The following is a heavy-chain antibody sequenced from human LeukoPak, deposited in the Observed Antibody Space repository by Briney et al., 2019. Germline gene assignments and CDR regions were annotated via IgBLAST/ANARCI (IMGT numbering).Heavy chain of an antibody. Sequence: PGGSLRLSCAASGFTFDDYGMSWVRHAPGKGLEWVSGIILNGGSTASAHSLKRPFTPSRDNVKHSLYLQMNSLRAADTPLYYCARDLGRYSSSPRTDYWGQGTLVTVSS. D-gene: IGHD6-6*01. CDR3: ARDLGRYSSSPRTDY. V-gene: IGHV3-20*04. CDR2: IILNGGST. CDR1: GFTFDDYG. J-gene: IGHJ4*02.